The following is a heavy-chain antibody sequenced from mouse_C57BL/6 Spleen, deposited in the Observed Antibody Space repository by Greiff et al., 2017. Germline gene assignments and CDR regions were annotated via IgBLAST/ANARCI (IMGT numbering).Heavy chain of an antibody. Sequence: QVQLKESGAELARPGASVKLSCKASGYTFTSYGISWVKQRTGQGLEWIGEIYPRSGNTYYNEKFKGKATLTADKSSSTAYMELRSLTSEDSAVYFCARTMITTPYYFDYWGQGTTLTVSS. CDR2: IYPRSGNT. D-gene: IGHD2-4*01. J-gene: IGHJ2*01. CDR3: ARTMITTPYYFDY. CDR1: GYTFTSYG. V-gene: IGHV1-81*01.